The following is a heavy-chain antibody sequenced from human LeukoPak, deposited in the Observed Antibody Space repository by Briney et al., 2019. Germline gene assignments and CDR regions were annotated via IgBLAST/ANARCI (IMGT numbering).Heavy chain of an antibody. CDR2: IYTSGST. J-gene: IGHJ3*02. D-gene: IGHD7-27*01. V-gene: IGHV4-4*09. CDR3: ARRLTGDAFDI. CDR1: GGSISSYY. Sequence: PSETLSLTCTVSGGSISSYYWSWIRQPPGKGLEWIGYIYTSGSTNYNPSLKSRVTISVDTSKNQFSLKLSSVTAADTAVYYCARRLTGDAFDIWGQGTMVTVSS.